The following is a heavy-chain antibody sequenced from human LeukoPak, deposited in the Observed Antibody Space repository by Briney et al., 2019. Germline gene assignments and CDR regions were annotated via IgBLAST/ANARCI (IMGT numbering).Heavy chain of an antibody. D-gene: IGHD6-6*01. V-gene: IGHV3-9*01. CDR3: AEGLYSSSFFDY. CDR1: GFTFSSCA. J-gene: IGHJ4*02. CDR2: ISWNSGSI. Sequence: GGSLRLSCAASGFTFSSCAMHWVRQAPGKGLEWVSGISWNSGSIGYADSVKGRFTISRDNAKNSLYLQMNSLRAEDTALYYCAEGLYSSSFFDYWGQGTLVTVSS.